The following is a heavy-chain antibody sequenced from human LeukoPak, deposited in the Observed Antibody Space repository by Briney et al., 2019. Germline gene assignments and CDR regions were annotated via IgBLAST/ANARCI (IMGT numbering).Heavy chain of an antibody. Sequence: SETLSLTGPVSGGSISSYYWSWIRQPPGKGLEWIGYIYSSGSTSYNPSLKSRVTISVDTSKNQFSLKLSSVTAADTAVYYCARQYGNWYFDLWGRGTLVTVSS. V-gene: IGHV4-59*08. CDR1: GGSISSYY. D-gene: IGHD4-17*01. J-gene: IGHJ2*01. CDR3: ARQYGNWYFDL. CDR2: IYSSGST.